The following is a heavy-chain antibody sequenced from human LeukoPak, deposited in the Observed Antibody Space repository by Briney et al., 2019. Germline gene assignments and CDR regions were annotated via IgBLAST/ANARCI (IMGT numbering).Heavy chain of an antibody. CDR1: GGSISSSNW. V-gene: IGHV4-4*02. CDR3: ARDRYDILTGWALYGMDV. CDR2: IYHSGST. J-gene: IGHJ6*04. Sequence: SETLSLTCAVSGGSISSSNWWSWVRQPPGKGLEWFGEIYHSGSTNYNPSLKSRVTISVDKSKNQFSLKLSSVTAADTAVYYCARDRYDILTGWALYGMDVWGKGTTVTVSS. D-gene: IGHD3-9*01.